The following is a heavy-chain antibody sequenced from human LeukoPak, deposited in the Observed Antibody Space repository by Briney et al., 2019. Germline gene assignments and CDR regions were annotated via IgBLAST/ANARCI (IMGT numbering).Heavy chain of an antibody. CDR2: IYYSGST. J-gene: IGHJ3*02. D-gene: IGHD1-26*01. CDR3: ARDGVGARAFDI. CDR1: GVSISSGGYY. Sequence: SETLSLTCTVSGVSISSGGYYWSWIRQHPGKGLEWIGYIYYSGSTYYNPSLKSRVTISVDTSKNQFSLKLSSVTAADTAVYYCARDGVGARAFDIWGQGTMVTVSS. V-gene: IGHV4-31*03.